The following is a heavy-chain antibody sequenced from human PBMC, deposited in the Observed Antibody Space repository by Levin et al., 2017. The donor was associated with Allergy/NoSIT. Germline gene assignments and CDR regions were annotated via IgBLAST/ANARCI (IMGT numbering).Heavy chain of an antibody. D-gene: IGHD2/OR15-2a*01. CDR1: GFTFSDHH. CDR3: AREFRISGWFFDL. Sequence: PGGSLRLSCEVSGFTFSDHHMSWIRQAPGKGLEWLSYVSDDGGTTSSAASVKGRFTISRDNAKKSLYLHMNNLRVEDTAVYYCAREFRISGWFFDLWGRGTLVTVSS. V-gene: IGHV3-11*01. CDR2: VSDDGGTT. J-gene: IGHJ2*01.